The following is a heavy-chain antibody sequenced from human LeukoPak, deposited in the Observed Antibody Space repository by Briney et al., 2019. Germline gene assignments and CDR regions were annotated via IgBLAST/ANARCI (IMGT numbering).Heavy chain of an antibody. Sequence: GESLKISCKGSGYSFTSHWIAWVRQMPGKGLEWMGIIYPGDSDTRYSPSFQGRVTISADKSISTAYLQWSGLKASDTAMYYCARLMGPIDDAFDIWGQGTMVTVSS. CDR2: IYPGDSDT. D-gene: IGHD3-10*01. J-gene: IGHJ3*02. CDR1: GYSFTSHW. CDR3: ARLMGPIDDAFDI. V-gene: IGHV5-51*01.